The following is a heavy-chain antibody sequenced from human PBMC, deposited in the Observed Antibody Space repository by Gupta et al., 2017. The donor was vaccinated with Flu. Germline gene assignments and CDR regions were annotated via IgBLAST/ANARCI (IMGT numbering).Heavy chain of an antibody. Sequence: QLQLQESGPGLVKPSETLSLTCTISGGSIVSDSQYWAWVRQPPGKGLQWIAMVSHSGSTRYTPSLKSRTTISVDSSRNQLSLELTSVTAADTAVDYCERHVPYVDDREYWGQGTLGTVSS. CDR3: ERHVPYVDDREY. V-gene: IGHV4-39*01. J-gene: IGHJ4*02. CDR2: VSHSGST. D-gene: IGHD3-10*02. CDR1: GGSIVSDSQY.